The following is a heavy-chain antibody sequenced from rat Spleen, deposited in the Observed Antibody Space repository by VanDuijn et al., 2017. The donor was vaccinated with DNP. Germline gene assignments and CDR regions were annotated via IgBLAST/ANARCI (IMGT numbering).Heavy chain of an antibody. J-gene: IGHJ1*01. Sequence: EVQLVESGGDLVQPGRSLKLSCAASGFTFSDYYMAWVRQAPKKGLEWVASISYEGSSTYYGDSVKGRFTISRDNAKSTLYLQMNSLRSEDTATYYCARRGYNNAWYFDFWGPGTMVTVSS. CDR1: GFTFSDYY. CDR2: ISYEGSST. CDR3: ARRGYNNAWYFDF. V-gene: IGHV5-22*01. D-gene: IGHD1-10*01.